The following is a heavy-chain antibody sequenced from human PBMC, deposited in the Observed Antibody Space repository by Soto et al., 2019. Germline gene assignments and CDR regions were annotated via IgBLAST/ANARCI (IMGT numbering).Heavy chain of an antibody. V-gene: IGHV3-33*01. J-gene: IGHJ6*02. D-gene: IGHD1-26*01. CDR3: ARDLLRGGDYYGMDV. CDR1: GFTFSSYG. CDR2: IWYDGSNK. Sequence: QVQLVESGGGVVQPGRSLRLSCAASGFTFSSYGMHWVRQAPGKGLEWVAVIWYDGSNKYYADSVKGRFTISRDNSKNTLYLQMNSLRAEDTAVYYCARDLLRGGDYYGMDVWGPGTTVTVSS.